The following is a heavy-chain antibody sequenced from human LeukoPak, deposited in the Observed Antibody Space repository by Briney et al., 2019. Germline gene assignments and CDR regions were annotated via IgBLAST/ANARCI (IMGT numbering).Heavy chain of an antibody. CDR1: GYSISSGYY. J-gene: IGHJ5*02. CDR2: IYHSGRS. D-gene: IGHD3-10*01. CDR3: ARDRGGPGYYYGSGSYVDP. Sequence: SETLSLTCTVSGYSISSGYYWGWIRQSPGKGLEWIGNIYHSGRSYYNPSLKSRVTISVDTSKNQFSLKLSSVAAADTAVYYCARDRGGPGYYYGSGSYVDPWGQGTLVTVSS. V-gene: IGHV4-38-2*02.